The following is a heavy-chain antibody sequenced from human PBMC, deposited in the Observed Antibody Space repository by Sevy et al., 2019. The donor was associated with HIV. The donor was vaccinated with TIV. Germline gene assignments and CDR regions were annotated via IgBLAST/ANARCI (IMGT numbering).Heavy chain of an antibody. CDR2: ISSSSSTI. Sequence: GGSLRLSCAASGFTFSSYSMNWVRQAPGKGLEWVSYISSSSSTIYYADSVKGRFTISRDNAKNPLYLQMNSLRDEDTAVYYCARASSSWYRGWFDPWGQGTLVTVSS. CDR3: ARASSSWYRGWFDP. CDR1: GFTFSSYS. J-gene: IGHJ5*02. D-gene: IGHD6-13*01. V-gene: IGHV3-48*02.